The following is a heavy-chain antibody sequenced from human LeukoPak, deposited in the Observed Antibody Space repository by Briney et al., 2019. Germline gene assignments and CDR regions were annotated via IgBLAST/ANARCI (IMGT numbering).Heavy chain of an antibody. CDR3: AREVDIAAAGTGWVAGTRRVYFDY. V-gene: IGHV4-34*01. CDR1: GFIFSDHY. CDR2: INHSGST. J-gene: IGHJ4*02. Sequence: PGGSLRLSCAASGFIFSDHYMDWVRQAPGKGLEWIGEINHSGSTNYNPSLKSRVTISVDTSKNQFSLKLSSVTAADTAVYYCAREVDIAAAGTGWVAGTRRVYFDYWGQGTLVTVSS. D-gene: IGHD6-13*01.